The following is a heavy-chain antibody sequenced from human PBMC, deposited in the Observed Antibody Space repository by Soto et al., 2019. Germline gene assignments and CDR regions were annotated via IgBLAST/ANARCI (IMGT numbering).Heavy chain of an antibody. CDR3: ARQRDGREGDY. V-gene: IGHV3-21*01. J-gene: IGHJ4*02. CDR1: GFTFSDNS. D-gene: IGHD1-26*01. CDR2: ISSTSTYI. Sequence: EVQLVESGGGLVKPGGSLRLYCAASGFTFSDNSMKWVRQAPGKGLEWVSSISSTSTYIFYADSLKGRFTISRDNAKNSLYLQMNSLRAEDTAVYYCARQRDGREGDYWGRGTLVTVSS.